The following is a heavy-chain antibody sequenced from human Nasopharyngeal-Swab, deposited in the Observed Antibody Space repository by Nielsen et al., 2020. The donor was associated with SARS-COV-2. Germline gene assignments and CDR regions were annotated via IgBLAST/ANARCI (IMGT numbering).Heavy chain of an antibody. D-gene: IGHD6-13*01. Sequence: GGSLRLSCAASGLTFSSYGMHWVRQAPGKGLEWVAFIRYDGSNKYYADSVKGRFTISRDNSKNTLYLQMNSLRAEDTAVDYCAKDNRYSSSWYYYMDVWGKGTTVTVSS. CDR2: IRYDGSNK. CDR3: AKDNRYSSSWYYYMDV. J-gene: IGHJ6*03. V-gene: IGHV3-30*02. CDR1: GLTFSSYG.